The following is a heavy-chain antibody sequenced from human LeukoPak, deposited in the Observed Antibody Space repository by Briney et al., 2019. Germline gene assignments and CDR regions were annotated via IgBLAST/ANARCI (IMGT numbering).Heavy chain of an antibody. J-gene: IGHJ3*02. CDR3: AREGSDAFDI. Sequence: PSETLSLTCAVSGGSISSYYWSWIRQPPGKGLEWIGYIYYSGSTNYNPSLKSRVTISVNTSKNQFSLKLSSVTAADTAVYYCAREGSDAFDIWGQGTMVTVSS. V-gene: IGHV4-59*12. CDR1: GGSISSYY. CDR2: IYYSGST.